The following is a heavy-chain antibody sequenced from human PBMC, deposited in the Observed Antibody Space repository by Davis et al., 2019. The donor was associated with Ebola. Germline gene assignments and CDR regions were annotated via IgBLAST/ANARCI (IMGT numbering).Heavy chain of an antibody. CDR1: GFTFFTYE. CDR2: ISSRGTDV. V-gene: IGHV3-48*03. CDR3: AKDHDSYDNYGMDV. J-gene: IGHJ6*02. Sequence: PGGSLRLSCVGSGFTFFTYEMDWVRQAPGKGLEWVSYISSRGTDVKYADSVKGRFTVSRDNVNNSLYLQMDSLKVEDTAVYYCAKDHDSYDNYGMDVWGQGTTVTVAS. D-gene: IGHD3-16*01.